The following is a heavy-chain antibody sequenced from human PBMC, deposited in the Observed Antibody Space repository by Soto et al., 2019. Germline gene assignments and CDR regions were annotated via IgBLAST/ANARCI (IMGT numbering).Heavy chain of an antibody. CDR1: GGSFSGYY. CDR3: ARGKTRVGIQLNWFRRVYHFDY. Sequence: QVQLQQWGAGLLKPSETLSLTCAVYGGSFSGYYWSWIRQPPGKGLEWIGEINHSGSTNYNPSLKSRVTISVDTSKNQFSLKLSSVTAADTAVYYCARGKTRVGIQLNWFRRVYHFDYWGQGTLVTVSS. D-gene: IGHD5-18*01. CDR2: INHSGST. J-gene: IGHJ4*02. V-gene: IGHV4-34*01.